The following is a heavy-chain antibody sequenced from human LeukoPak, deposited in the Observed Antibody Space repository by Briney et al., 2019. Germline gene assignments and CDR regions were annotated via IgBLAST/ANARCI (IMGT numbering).Heavy chain of an antibody. V-gene: IGHV3-66*02. CDR3: VRDGAHWDLDY. CDR1: GFTVSGNY. Sequence: PGGSLRLSCAASGFTVSGNYMAWVRQAPGKGLECVSVAYSGGNTYYADSVKGRFTISRDNSKNTVHLQMNSLRAEDTAMYYCVRDGAHWDLDYWGQGTLVTVSS. J-gene: IGHJ4*02. D-gene: IGHD7-27*01. CDR2: AYSGGNT.